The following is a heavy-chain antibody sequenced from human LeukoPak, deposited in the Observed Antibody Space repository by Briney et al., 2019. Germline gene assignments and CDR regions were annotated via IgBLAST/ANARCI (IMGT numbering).Heavy chain of an antibody. CDR3: ARHAPYYYYMDV. CDR1: GYSFTTYW. Sequence: GESLEISCEASGYSFTTYWIGWVRQLPGKGLEWMGIIYPSDSDTRYSPSFQGQVTISADKSISTAYLQWSSLKASDTAMYYCARHAPYYYYMDVWGKGTTVTVSS. V-gene: IGHV5-51*01. CDR2: IYPSDSDT. J-gene: IGHJ6*03.